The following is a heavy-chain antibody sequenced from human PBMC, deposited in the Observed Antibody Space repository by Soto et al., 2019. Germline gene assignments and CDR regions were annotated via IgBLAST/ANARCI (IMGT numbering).Heavy chain of an antibody. CDR2: ISYDGGNI. D-gene: IGHD3-16*01. CDR3: AKGILSATIGPYAMDV. V-gene: IGHV3-30*18. CDR1: GFAFRSYA. J-gene: IGHJ6*02. Sequence: PGGSLRLSCEASGFAFRSYAMRWVRQAPGKGLEWVGVISYDGGNIYYADSVKGRFTISRDNSKNTLYVQVKSLRPEDTAVYYCAKGILSATIGPYAMDVWGQGTTVTVSS.